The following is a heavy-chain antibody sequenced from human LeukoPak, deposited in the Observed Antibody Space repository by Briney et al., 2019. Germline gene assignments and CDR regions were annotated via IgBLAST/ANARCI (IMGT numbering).Heavy chain of an antibody. V-gene: IGHV1-69*05. Sequence: SVKVSCKASGGTFSSYAISWVRQAPGQGLEWMGRIIPIFGTANYAQKFQGRVTITTDESTSTAYMELSSLRSEDTAVYYCARGESKDSGWYEYWGQGTLVTVSS. CDR1: GGTFSSYA. CDR2: IIPIFGTA. J-gene: IGHJ4*02. D-gene: IGHD6-19*01. CDR3: ARGESKDSGWYEY.